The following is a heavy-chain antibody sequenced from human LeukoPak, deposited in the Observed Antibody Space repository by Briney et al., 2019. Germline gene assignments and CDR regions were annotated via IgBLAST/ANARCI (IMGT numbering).Heavy chain of an antibody. D-gene: IGHD3-10*01. Sequence: GGSLRLSCAASGFTFSAYGMHWVRQAPGKGLEWLAVTSYDGGNKYYAASVRGRFTISRDNSNNTLDLQMNSLRVEDTAVYYCAKDSSSGSSYYFHGMDVWGQGTTVTVSS. CDR3: AKDSSSGSSYYFHGMDV. J-gene: IGHJ6*02. V-gene: IGHV3-30*18. CDR1: GFTFSAYG. CDR2: TSYDGGNK.